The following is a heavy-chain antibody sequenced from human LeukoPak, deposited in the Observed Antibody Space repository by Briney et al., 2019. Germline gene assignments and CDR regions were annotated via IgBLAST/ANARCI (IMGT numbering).Heavy chain of an antibody. V-gene: IGHV3-23*01. D-gene: IGHD2-2*01. CDR2: ICGSDGSR. J-gene: IGHJ4*02. CDR1: GFTFSTYA. CDR3: AKGGSPSCYSSSGY. Sequence: PWGSLRLSCAASGFTFSTYAMSWVRQAPGKGLEWVSAICGSDGSRYYADSVKGRFTISRDNSKNTLYLQMNSLRGEDTAVYYCAKGGSPSCYSSSGYWGQGTLVTVSS.